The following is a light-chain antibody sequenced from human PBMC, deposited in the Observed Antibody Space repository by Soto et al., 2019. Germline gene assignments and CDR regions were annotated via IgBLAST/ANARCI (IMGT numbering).Light chain of an antibody. CDR1: QSVSSSY. CDR3: QQYDSSSWT. CDR2: GAS. J-gene: IGKJ1*01. V-gene: IGKV3-20*01. Sequence: ESVLTQSPGTLSLSPGERATLSCRASQSVSSSYLAWYQQKPGQAPRLLIYGASNRATDIPDRFSGSGSGTDFTLTISRLEPEDFAVYYCQQYDSSSWTFGQGTKVDIK.